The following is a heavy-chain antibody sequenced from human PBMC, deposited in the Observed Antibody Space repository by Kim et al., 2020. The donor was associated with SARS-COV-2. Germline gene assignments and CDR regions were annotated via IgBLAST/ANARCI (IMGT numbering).Heavy chain of an antibody. V-gene: IGHV3-21*01. Sequence: PGGSLRLSCEASGFSFSDYTMNWVRQAPGKGLEWISSIRKSSSHLFYADSVKGRFTTSRDDAKNSVYLQMNSLRAEDTAVYYCVSHLGLAMAGWGQGTLVTVSS. CDR1: GFSFSDYT. CDR3: VSHLGLAMAG. D-gene: IGHD6-19*01. J-gene: IGHJ4*02. CDR2: IRKSSSHL.